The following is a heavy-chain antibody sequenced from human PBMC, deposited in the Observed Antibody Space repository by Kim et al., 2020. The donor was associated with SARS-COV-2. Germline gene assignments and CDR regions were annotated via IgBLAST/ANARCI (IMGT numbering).Heavy chain of an antibody. V-gene: IGHV3-23*01. CDR2: ITNNGDNT. Sequence: GGSLRLSCAASGFTFNSYAMSWVRQAPGKGLEWVSAITNNGDNTFYADSVKGRFTMSRDNSKNTLYLQMNSLRVEDTALYYCARGGMARGLDYWGQGTLV. J-gene: IGHJ4*02. CDR3: ARGGMARGLDY. D-gene: IGHD3-10*01. CDR1: GFTFNSYA.